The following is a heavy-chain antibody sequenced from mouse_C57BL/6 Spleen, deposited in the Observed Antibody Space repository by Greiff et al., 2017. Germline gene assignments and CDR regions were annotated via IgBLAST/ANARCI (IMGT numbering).Heavy chain of an antibody. J-gene: IGHJ4*01. V-gene: IGHV1-80*01. CDR2: ISPGAGAT. CDR3: ARPPYYGSSPYYYAMDD. D-gene: IGHD1-1*01. Sequence: QVQLKQSGAELVKPGASVKISCKASGYAFSSYWMNWVKQRPGKGLAWIGQISPGAGATNYNGKFKGKATLTADKSSSTAYMQLSSLTSEDSAVYFCARPPYYGSSPYYYAMDDWGQGTSVTGSS. CDR1: GYAFSSYW.